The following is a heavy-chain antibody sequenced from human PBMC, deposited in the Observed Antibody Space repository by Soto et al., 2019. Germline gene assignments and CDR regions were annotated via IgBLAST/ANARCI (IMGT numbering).Heavy chain of an antibody. CDR3: GRKKIEDGGVFDL. V-gene: IGHV4-59*08. J-gene: IGHJ3*01. CDR1: GGSISSYY. D-gene: IGHD3-10*01. Sequence: SETLSLTCTVSGGSISSYYWSWIRQPPGKGLEWIGYIYYSGSTNYNPSLKSRVTISVDTSKNQFSLKLSSVTAADTAVYSCGRKKIEDGGVFDLGGQGTMVT. CDR2: IYYSGST.